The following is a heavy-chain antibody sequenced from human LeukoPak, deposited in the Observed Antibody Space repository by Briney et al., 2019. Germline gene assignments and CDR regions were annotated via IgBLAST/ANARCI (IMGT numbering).Heavy chain of an antibody. J-gene: IGHJ4*02. D-gene: IGHD4-17*01. Sequence: SVTLSLTCTVSGGSISSDSYYWTWIRQPAGKGLEWIGRIDTSGSTNYNPSLKSRLTISLDTSKNQFSLKLNSVTAADTAVYYCARSNGDYTILGYWGQGTLVTVSS. CDR3: ARSNGDYTILGY. V-gene: IGHV4-61*02. CDR2: IDTSGST. CDR1: GGSISSDSYY.